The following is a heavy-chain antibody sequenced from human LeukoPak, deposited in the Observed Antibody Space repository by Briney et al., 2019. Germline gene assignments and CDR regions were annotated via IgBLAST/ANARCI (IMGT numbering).Heavy chain of an antibody. Sequence: SETLSLTCTVSGGSINRTTYHWGWIRQPPGKGLEWIGSIFYTGITYYNPSLKSRVTISIDTSKNQFSLKLTSVTAADTAVYYCARVAASTGDFDYWGKGTLVTVSS. CDR3: ARVAASTGDFDY. CDR2: IFYTGIT. J-gene: IGHJ4*02. V-gene: IGHV4-39*07. D-gene: IGHD1-1*01. CDR1: GGSINRTTYH.